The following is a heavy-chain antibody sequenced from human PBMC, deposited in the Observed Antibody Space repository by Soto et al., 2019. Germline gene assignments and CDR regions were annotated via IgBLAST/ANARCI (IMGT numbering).Heavy chain of an antibody. V-gene: IGHV1-8*01. CDR1: GYTFTSYD. D-gene: IGHD4-17*01. CDR2: MNPNSGNT. J-gene: IGHJ6*03. Sequence: ASVKVSCKASGYTFTSYDINWVRQATGQGLEWMGWMNPNSGNTGYAQKFQGRVTMTRNTSISTAYMELSSLRSEDTAVYYCARGVEPDYCHLRRGEPYSYYYRDVWGKGPTVAVSS. CDR3: ARGVEPDYCHLRRGEPYSYYYRDV.